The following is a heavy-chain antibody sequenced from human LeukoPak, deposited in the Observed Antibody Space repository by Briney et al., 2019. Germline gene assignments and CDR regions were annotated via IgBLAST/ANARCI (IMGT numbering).Heavy chain of an antibody. J-gene: IGHJ4*02. V-gene: IGHV1-2*02. Sequence: VASVKVSCKASGYTFTGYYMHWVRQAPGQGLEWMGWINPYSGDTNYAQKFQGRVTMTRDTSISTAYMELSSLKSDDTAVYYCARDGEYGASQYYLDYWGQGTLVTVSS. CDR1: GYTFTGYY. CDR3: ARDGEYGASQYYLDY. CDR2: INPYSGDT. D-gene: IGHD4/OR15-4a*01.